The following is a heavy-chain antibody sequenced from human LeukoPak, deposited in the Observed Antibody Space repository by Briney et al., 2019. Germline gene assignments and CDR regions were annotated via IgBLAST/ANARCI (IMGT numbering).Heavy chain of an antibody. J-gene: IGHJ4*02. CDR1: GFTFSSYA. CDR2: ISGSGGST. CDR3: AKGEYYDSSGQPLDY. V-gene: IGHV3-23*01. D-gene: IGHD3-22*01. Sequence: GGSLRLSCAASGFTFSSYAMSWVRQAPGKGLEWVSAISGSGGSTYYADSVKGRFTISRDNSKNTLYLQMNSLRAEDTAVYYCAKGEYYDSSGQPLDYWGQGTLITVSS.